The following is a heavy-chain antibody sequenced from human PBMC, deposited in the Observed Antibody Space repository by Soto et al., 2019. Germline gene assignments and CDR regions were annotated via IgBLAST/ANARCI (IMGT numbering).Heavy chain of an antibody. Sequence: EVQLVESGGGLVQPGGSLRLSCAASGFTFSSYWMSWVRQAPGKGLEWVANIKQDGSEKYYVDSVKGRFTISRDNAKNTLYLQMNSLRGGDTAVYYCARGRRGIVVVPAAHPYYYYYMDVWGKGTTVTVSS. CDR3: ARGRRGIVVVPAAHPYYYYYMDV. CDR2: IKQDGSEK. D-gene: IGHD2-2*01. V-gene: IGHV3-7*01. CDR1: GFTFSSYW. J-gene: IGHJ6*03.